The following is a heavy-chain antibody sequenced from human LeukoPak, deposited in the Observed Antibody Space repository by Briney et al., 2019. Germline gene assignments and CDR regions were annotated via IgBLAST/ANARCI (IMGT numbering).Heavy chain of an antibody. CDR2: IYYSGST. CDR1: GGSISSGDYY. V-gene: IGHV4-30-4*01. CDR3: ARGWGTPWFFDL. Sequence: TLSLTCTVSGGSISSGDYYWNWNRQPPGTGLEWIGHIYYSGSTYYNPSLKSRVTFSLDTSKNQFSLKLSSVTAADTAVYHCARGWGTPWFFDLWGRGTLVTVSS. J-gene: IGHJ2*01. D-gene: IGHD3-16*01.